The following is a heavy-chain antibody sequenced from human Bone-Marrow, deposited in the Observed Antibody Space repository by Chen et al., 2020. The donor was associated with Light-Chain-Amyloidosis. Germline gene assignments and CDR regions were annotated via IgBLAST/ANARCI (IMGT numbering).Heavy chain of an antibody. CDR2: VSASGGST. J-gene: IGHJ4*02. D-gene: IGHD6-19*01. CDR1: GVTFSSYS. V-gene: IGHV3-23*01. Sequence: EEQLLESGGDLVQPGGSLRLSCAASGVTFSSYSMAWVRQAPGKGLEWLSDVSASGGSTFYADSVKGRFTISRDNSKNTLYLQMNSLRADDTALYYCARSSGWWAYNFWGQGTLVTVSS. CDR3: ARSSGWWAYNF.